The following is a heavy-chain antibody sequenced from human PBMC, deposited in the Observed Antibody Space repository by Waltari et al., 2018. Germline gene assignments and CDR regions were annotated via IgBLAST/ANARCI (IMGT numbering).Heavy chain of an antibody. D-gene: IGHD6-19*01. CDR3: ARENTRIAVAGTAVDY. CDR1: GGSFSGYY. CDR2: INHSGST. V-gene: IGHV4-34*01. J-gene: IGHJ4*02. Sequence: QVQLQQWGAGLLKPSETLSLTCAVYGGSFSGYYWSWIRQPPGKGLEWIGEINHSGSTNYNPPLKSRVTISVDTSKNQFSLKLSSVTAADTAVYYYARENTRIAVAGTAVDYWGQGTLVTVSS.